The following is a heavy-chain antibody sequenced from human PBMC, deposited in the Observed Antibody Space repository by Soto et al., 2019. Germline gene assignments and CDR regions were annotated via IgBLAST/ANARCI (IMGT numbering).Heavy chain of an antibody. D-gene: IGHD1-26*01. CDR1: GFTFSTYD. CDR2: ILYDGSRT. Sequence: QAQLVESGGGVVQPGRSLRLSCAASGFTFSTYDMHWVRQAPGKGLEWVAVILYDGSRTYYADSVKGRFTISRDNSKNTLYLEMNSLRDEDTAVYFCARDRGDDYYRRYFDSWGQGTLVTVSS. J-gene: IGHJ4*02. V-gene: IGHV3-30-3*01. CDR3: ARDRGDDYYRRYFDS.